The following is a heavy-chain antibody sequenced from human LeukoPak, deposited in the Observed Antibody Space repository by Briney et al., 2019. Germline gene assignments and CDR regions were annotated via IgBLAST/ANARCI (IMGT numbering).Heavy chain of an antibody. CDR2: ISSDESGK. Sequence: PGGSLRLSCAASGFTFSTYAMNWVRQAPGKGLNWVAVISSDESGKYYTESVKGRFTISRDNSRNTLYLQLNSLRIEDTAMYFCARDYRGGAGTIDYWGQGTLVTVSS. D-gene: IGHD2-21*01. CDR3: ARDYRGGAGTIDY. J-gene: IGHJ4*02. CDR1: GFTFSTYA. V-gene: IGHV3-30*10.